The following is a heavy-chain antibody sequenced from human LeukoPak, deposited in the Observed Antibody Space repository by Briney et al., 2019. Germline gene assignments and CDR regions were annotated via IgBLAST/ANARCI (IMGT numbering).Heavy chain of an antibody. CDR3: ARVLGASQGELAFDI. D-gene: IGHD1-26*01. Sequence: PGGSLRLSCTASAFTFSNYWMNWVRQAPGKGLEWVSSISSSSSYIYYADSVKGRFTISRDNAKNSLYLQMNSLRAEDTAVYYCARVLGASQGELAFDIWGQGTMVTVSS. CDR2: ISSSSSYI. J-gene: IGHJ3*02. V-gene: IGHV3-21*01. CDR1: AFTFSNYW.